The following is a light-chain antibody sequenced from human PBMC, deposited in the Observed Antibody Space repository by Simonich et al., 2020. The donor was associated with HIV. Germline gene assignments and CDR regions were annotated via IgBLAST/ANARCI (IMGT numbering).Light chain of an antibody. CDR2: WAS. Sequence: DIVMTQSPDSLAVSLGERATINCKSSQSVLYSSNNKNYLAWYQQKPGQPPKLLIYWASTRESGVPGRFSGSGSGTDFTLTISSLQAEDVAVYFCQQCHTHPHTFGQGTKVEIK. CDR1: QSVLYSSNNKNY. J-gene: IGKJ2*01. CDR3: QQCHTHPHT. V-gene: IGKV4-1*01.